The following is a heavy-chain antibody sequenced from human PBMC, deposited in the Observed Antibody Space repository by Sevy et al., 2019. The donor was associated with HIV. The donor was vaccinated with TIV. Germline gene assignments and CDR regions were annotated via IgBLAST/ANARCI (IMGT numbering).Heavy chain of an antibody. V-gene: IGHV3-9*01. CDR2: ISWNSGTI. CDR1: GFSFDDYA. Sequence: GGSLRLSCAASGFSFDDYAVHWVRQAPGKGLEWVSSISWNSGTIDYADSVKGRFTISRDNAKNSLYLQMNSLRAEDTALYYCAKDHLSGSMDVWGQGTTVTVSS. CDR3: AKDHLSGSMDV. J-gene: IGHJ6*02.